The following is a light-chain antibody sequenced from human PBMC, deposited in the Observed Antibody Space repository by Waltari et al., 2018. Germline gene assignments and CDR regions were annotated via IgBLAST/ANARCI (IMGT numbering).Light chain of an antibody. V-gene: IGKV2-30*01. CDR2: KVS. CDR1: QSVLYSSNNKNY. CDR3: MQGTHWPYT. Sequence: VMTQSPDSLAVSLGERATINCKSRQSVLYSSNNKNYLNWFQQRPGQSPRRLIYKVSTRDSGVPDRFSGSGSGTDFTLKISRVEAEDFGVYYCMQGTHWPYTFGQGTRLEIK. J-gene: IGKJ5*01.